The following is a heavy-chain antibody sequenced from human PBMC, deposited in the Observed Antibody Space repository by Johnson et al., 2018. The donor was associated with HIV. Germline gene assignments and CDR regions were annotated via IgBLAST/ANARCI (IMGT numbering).Heavy chain of an antibody. Sequence: VQLVESGGGLIQPGGSLRLSCAASGFTVCSNYMNWVRQAPGKGLEWVGRVKSISDGGTSDYAAPVRGRFTISRDTSENTLYLQMNSLKTEDTALYYCARDPGNLYCAGDCYPEDAFDIWGQGTMVTVSS. CDR2: VKSISDGGTS. CDR3: ARDPGNLYCAGDCYPEDAFDI. CDR1: GFTVCSNY. J-gene: IGHJ3*02. V-gene: IGHV3-15*01. D-gene: IGHD2-21*02.